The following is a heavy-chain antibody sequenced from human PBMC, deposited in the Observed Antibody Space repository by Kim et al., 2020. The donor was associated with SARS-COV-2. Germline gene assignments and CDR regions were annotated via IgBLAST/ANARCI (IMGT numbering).Heavy chain of an antibody. Sequence: GGSLRLSCAASGFTFSSYAMHWVRQAPGKGLEYVSAISSNGGSTYYANSVKGRFTISRDNSKNTLYLQMGSLRAEDMAVYYCARAPCSGGSCSPDYWGQGTLVTVSS. CDR2: ISSNGGST. CDR3: ARAPCSGGSCSPDY. CDR1: GFTFSSYA. J-gene: IGHJ4*02. D-gene: IGHD2-15*01. V-gene: IGHV3-64*01.